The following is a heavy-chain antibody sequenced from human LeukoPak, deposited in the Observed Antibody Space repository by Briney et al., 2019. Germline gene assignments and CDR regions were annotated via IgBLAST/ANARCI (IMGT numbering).Heavy chain of an antibody. V-gene: IGHV1-69*01. J-gene: IGHJ3*02. Sequence: SVKVSCKASGGTFSSYAISWVRQAPGQGLEWMGGIIPIFGTANYAQKFQGRVTITADESTSTAYMELSSLRSEDTAVYYCARSGYYDSSGLNAFDIWGQGTMVTVSS. CDR2: IIPIFGTA. D-gene: IGHD3-22*01. CDR3: ARSGYYDSSGLNAFDI. CDR1: GGTFSSYA.